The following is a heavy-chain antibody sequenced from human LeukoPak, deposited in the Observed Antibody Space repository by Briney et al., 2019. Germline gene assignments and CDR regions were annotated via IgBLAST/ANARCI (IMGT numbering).Heavy chain of an antibody. D-gene: IGHD1-20*01. CDR2: MNPNSGNT. Sequence: ASVKVSCKASGYTFTSYDINWVRQATGQGLEWMGWMNPNSGNTGYAQKFQGRVTMTRNTSISTAYMELGSLTSEDTAVYYCAKITGYALDNWFDPWGQGTLVTVS. J-gene: IGHJ5*02. CDR3: AKITGYALDNWFDP. CDR1: GYTFTSYD. V-gene: IGHV1-8*01.